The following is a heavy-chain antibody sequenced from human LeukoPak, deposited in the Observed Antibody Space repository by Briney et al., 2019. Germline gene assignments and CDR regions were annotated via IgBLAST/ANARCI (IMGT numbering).Heavy chain of an antibody. J-gene: IGHJ4*02. CDR2: ISGSGGST. D-gene: IGHD2-2*01. Sequence: GGSLRLSGAASGFTFSSYAMSWVRQAPGKGLEWVSAISGSGGSTYYADSVKGRFTISRVNSKNTLYLQMNSLRAEDTAVYYCAKERYIVVVPAAMVDYWGQGTLVTVSP. CDR1: GFTFSSYA. V-gene: IGHV3-23*01. CDR3: AKERYIVVVPAAMVDY.